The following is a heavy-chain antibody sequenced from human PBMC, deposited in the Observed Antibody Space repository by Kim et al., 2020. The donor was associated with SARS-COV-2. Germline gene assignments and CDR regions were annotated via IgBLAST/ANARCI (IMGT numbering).Heavy chain of an antibody. V-gene: IGHV3-9*01. D-gene: IGHD4-4*01. J-gene: IGHJ5*02. CDR3: AKDNLRMTTVFGWFDP. Sequence: GGSLRLSCAACGFTFYYYAMHWVRQAPGKGLEGVSGISWHRGSIGYADSVEGRFTISRDNAKNSLYLQMNSLRAEDTALYYCAKDNLRMTTVFGWFDPWGQGTLVTVST. CDR2: ISWHRGSI. CDR1: GFTFYYYA.